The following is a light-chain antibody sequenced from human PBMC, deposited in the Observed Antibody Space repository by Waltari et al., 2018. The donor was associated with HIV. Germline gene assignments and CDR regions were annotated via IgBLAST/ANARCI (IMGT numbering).Light chain of an antibody. Sequence: NFMLTQPHSVSESPGKTVTISCTRSSGRIASNYVQWYQQRPGGAPTTVIYENNQRPPGVPVRFSGSIDSSSNSASLTISGLKTDDEADYYCQSYFASNDVIFGGGTTLTVL. V-gene: IGLV6-57*04. CDR3: QSYFASNDVI. CDR2: ENN. J-gene: IGLJ2*01. CDR1: SGRIASNY.